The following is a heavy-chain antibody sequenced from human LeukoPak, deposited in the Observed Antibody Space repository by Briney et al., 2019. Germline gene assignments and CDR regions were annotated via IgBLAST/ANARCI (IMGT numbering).Heavy chain of an antibody. CDR2: ISNSGSST. CDR3: ARVPGYDSGGYYYALDY. CDR1: GLTFSDYY. J-gene: IGHJ4*02. V-gene: IGHV3-11*01. Sequence: GGSLRLSCAASGLTFSDYYMSWIRQAPGKWLEWVSYISNSGSSTYYGDSAKGRLTTARGHAKNSLYLQMNSLRAEDTAVYYRARVPGYDSGGYYYALDYWGQGTLVTVSS. D-gene: IGHD3-22*01.